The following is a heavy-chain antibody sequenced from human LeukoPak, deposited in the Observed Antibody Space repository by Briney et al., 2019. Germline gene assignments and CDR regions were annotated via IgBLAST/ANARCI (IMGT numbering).Heavy chain of an antibody. J-gene: IGHJ3*02. D-gene: IGHD3-22*01. V-gene: IGHV1-18*01. CDR2: ISAYNGNT. Sequence: ASVKVSCKASGYTFTSYGISWVRQAPGQGLEWMGWISAYNGNTNYAQKLQGRVTMTTDTSTSTAYMELRSLRSDDTAVYYCARHLYYDSSGDYAFDIWGQGTMVTVSS. CDR3: ARHLYYDSSGDYAFDI. CDR1: GYTFTSYG.